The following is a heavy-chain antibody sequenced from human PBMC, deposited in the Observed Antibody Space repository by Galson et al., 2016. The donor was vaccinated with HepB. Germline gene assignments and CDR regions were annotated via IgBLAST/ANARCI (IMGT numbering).Heavy chain of an antibody. CDR3: ARARYSSTPRRRSFDL. J-gene: IGHJ2*01. D-gene: IGHD6-13*01. V-gene: IGHV4-34*01. Sequence: SETLSLTCAVYGGSFSGYFWSWIRQSPGKGLEWIGEISHSGSTNYNPSLKSRVTISVNTSKNQFSLTLRSVPATDTAVYYCARARYSSTPRRRSFDLWGRGTLVTVSS. CDR1: GGSFSGYF. CDR2: ISHSGST.